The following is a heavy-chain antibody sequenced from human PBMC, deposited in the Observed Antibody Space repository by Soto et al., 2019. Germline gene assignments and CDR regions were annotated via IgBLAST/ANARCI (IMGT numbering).Heavy chain of an antibody. V-gene: IGHV2-26*01. CDR2: IFSNDEK. D-gene: IGHD6-13*01. CDR1: GFSLSNARMG. Sequence: QVTLKESGPVLVKPTETLTLTCTVSGFSLSNARMGVSWIRQPPGKALEWLAHIFSNDEKSYSTSLKSRLTIAKDTSKSQVVLTMTNMDPVDTATYSCALNFEAAAGTCFDYWGQGTLVTVSS. J-gene: IGHJ4*02. CDR3: ALNFEAAAGTCFDY.